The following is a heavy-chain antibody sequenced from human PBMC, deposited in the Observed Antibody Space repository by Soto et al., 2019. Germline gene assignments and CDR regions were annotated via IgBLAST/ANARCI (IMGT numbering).Heavy chain of an antibody. D-gene: IGHD3-3*01. CDR1: GFTFSSYW. CDR3: ARVFSDFGVVSEISPPPYFDY. J-gene: IGHJ4*02. Sequence: PGGSLRLSCAASGFTFSSYWMSWVRQAPGKGLEWVANIKQDGSEKYYVDSVKGRFTISRDNAKNSLYLQMNSLRAEDTAVYYCARVFSDFGVVSEISPPPYFDYLGQGTLVTVSS. V-gene: IGHV3-7*05. CDR2: IKQDGSEK.